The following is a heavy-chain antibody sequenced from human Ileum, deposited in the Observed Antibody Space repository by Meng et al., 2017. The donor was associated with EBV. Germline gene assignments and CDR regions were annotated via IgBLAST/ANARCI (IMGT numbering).Heavy chain of an antibody. CDR3: ARVGQWLPIDY. V-gene: IGHV4-4*03. CDR2: IYHSGST. CDR1: GAYIRRSNW. J-gene: IGHJ4*02. Sequence: QGQQHQSVTGLARPPGRLTLTCVVSGAYIRRSNWLSWVRQPPGKGLEWIGEIYHSGSTNYNPFLKSRVTISVDKSKNQFSLNLSSVTAADTAVYYCARVGQWLPIDYWGQGTLVTVSS. D-gene: IGHD6-19*01.